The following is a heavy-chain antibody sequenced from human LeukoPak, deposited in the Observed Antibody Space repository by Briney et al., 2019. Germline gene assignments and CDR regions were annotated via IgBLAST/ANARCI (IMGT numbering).Heavy chain of an antibody. CDR2: IRYDGSNK. CDR3: AKDRRSGSYMGDFDY. Sequence: GGSLRLSCAASGFTFSSYGMHWVRQAPGKGLEWVAFIRYDGSNKYYADSVKGRFAISRDNSKNTLYLQMNSLRAEDTAVYYCAKDRRSGSYMGDFDYWGQGTLVTVSS. CDR1: GFTFSSYG. D-gene: IGHD1-26*01. J-gene: IGHJ4*02. V-gene: IGHV3-30*02.